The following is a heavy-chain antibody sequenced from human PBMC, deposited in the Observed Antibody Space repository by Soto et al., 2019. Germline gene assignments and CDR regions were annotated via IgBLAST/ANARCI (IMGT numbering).Heavy chain of an antibody. J-gene: IGHJ5*02. CDR2: IYYSGST. D-gene: IGHD1-1*01. CDR3: ARHERNPWKTSGFDP. V-gene: IGHV4-59*08. Sequence: SETLSLTCTVSGGSISSYYWSWIRQPPGKGLEWIGYIYYSGSTNYNPSLKSRVTISVDTSKNQFSLKLSSVTAADTAVYYCARHERNPWKTSGFDPWGQGTLVTVSS. CDR1: GGSISSYY.